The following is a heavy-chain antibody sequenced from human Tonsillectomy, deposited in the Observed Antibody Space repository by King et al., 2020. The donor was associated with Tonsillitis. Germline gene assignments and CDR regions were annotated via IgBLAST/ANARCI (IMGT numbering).Heavy chain of an antibody. CDR3: ARGSGDYYDSSGYYRNDAFDI. D-gene: IGHD3-22*01. CDR1: GFTFSSYD. Sequence: VQLVESGGGLVQPGGSLRLSCAASGFTFSSYDMHWVRQATGKGLEWVSAIGTAGDTYYPGSVKGRLTISRENAKNSLYLQMNSLRAGDTAVYYCARGSGDYYDSSGYYRNDAFDIWGQGTMVTVSS. J-gene: IGHJ3*02. CDR2: IGTAGDT. V-gene: IGHV3-13*01.